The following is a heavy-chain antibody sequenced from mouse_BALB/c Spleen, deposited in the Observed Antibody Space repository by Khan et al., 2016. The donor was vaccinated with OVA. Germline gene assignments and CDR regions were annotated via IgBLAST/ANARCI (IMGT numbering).Heavy chain of an antibody. CDR1: GYSFTSYW. CDR2: INPTSGYT. Sequence: QVQLQQSGAELAKPGASVKMSCKASGYSFTSYWMHWLKQRPGQGLEWIGYINPTSGYTDYNQKFKDKATLTADKSSSTAYMQLNSLTSDDSAVYYCARDRIDYWGQGTTLTVSS. V-gene: IGHV1-7*01. J-gene: IGHJ2*01. CDR3: ARDRIDY.